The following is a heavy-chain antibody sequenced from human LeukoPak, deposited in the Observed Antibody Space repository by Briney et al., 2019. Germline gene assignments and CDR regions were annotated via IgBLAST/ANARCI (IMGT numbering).Heavy chain of an antibody. CDR1: GGSISSSSYH. V-gene: IGHV4-39*01. Sequence: SETLSLTCTVSGGSISSSSYHWVWIRQPPGKGLEWIGSIYYSGSTYYNPSLKSRVTISVDTSKNQFSLKLSFVTAAHTAVSYSARIAGGSLDYWGQGTLVTVSS. CDR2: IYYSGST. J-gene: IGHJ4*02. D-gene: IGHD1-26*01. CDR3: ARIAGGSLDY.